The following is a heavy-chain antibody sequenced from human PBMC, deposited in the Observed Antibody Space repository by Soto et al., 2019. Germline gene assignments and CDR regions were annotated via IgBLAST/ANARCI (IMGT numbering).Heavy chain of an antibody. CDR3: ARGVPNDYYDTEYYFDY. J-gene: IGHJ4*02. D-gene: IGHD3-22*01. Sequence: GGSLRLSCAASGFTFSSYDMHWVRQATGKGLEWVSAIGTAGDTYYPGSVKGRFTISRENAKNSLYLQMNSLRAEDTAVYYCARGVPNDYYDTEYYFDYWGQGTLVTVSS. CDR1: GFTFSSYD. CDR2: IGTAGDT. V-gene: IGHV3-13*01.